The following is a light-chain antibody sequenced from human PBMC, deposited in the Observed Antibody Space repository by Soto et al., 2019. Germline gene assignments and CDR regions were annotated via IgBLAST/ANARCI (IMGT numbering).Light chain of an antibody. Sequence: QSVLTQPASVSGSPGQSINISCIGTSGDFGTYNLFSWYQQHPGKAPKLIIYEGTKRPSGVSNRFSGAKSDYTASLTVSGLQAEDEADYFCCSYAATFSVFGGGTKVTVL. CDR1: SGDFGTYNL. J-gene: IGLJ3*02. V-gene: IGLV2-23*01. CDR3: CSYAATFSV. CDR2: EGT.